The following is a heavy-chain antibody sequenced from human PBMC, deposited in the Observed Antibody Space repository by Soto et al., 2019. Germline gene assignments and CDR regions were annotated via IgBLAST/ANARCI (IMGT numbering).Heavy chain of an antibody. D-gene: IGHD6-13*01. CDR3: ALAPGTYGYYYYGMDV. CDR1: GGTFSSYS. CDR2: LIPILDIT. Sequence: QVQLVQSGAEVKKPGSSVKVSCKASGGTFSSYSLNWVRQAPGQGLEWMGRLIPILDITNYAQKFQGRVTITADKSTNTAYMELSSLRSEDTAVYYCALAPGTYGYYYYGMDVWGQGTTVTVSS. J-gene: IGHJ6*02. V-gene: IGHV1-69*02.